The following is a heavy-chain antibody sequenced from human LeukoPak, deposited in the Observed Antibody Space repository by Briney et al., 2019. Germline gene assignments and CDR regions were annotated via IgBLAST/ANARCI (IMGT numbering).Heavy chain of an antibody. J-gene: IGHJ4*02. V-gene: IGHV3-23*01. CDR3: AKVGSIVVVPAAMQQYFDY. CDR1: GFTVSSNY. D-gene: IGHD2-2*01. Sequence: GGSLRLSCAASGFTVSSNYMSWVRQAPGKGLEWVSAISGSGGSTYYADSVKGRFTISRDNSKNTLYLQMNSLRAEDTAVYYCAKVGSIVVVPAAMQQYFDYWGQGTLVTVSS. CDR2: ISGSGGST.